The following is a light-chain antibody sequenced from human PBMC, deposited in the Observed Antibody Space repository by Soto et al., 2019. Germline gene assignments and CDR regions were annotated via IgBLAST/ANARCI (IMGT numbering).Light chain of an antibody. V-gene: IGLV2-14*02. CDR2: EGS. J-gene: IGLJ1*01. CDR1: SSDVGSYNL. CDR3: SSYTSSSTPRV. Sequence: QSALTQPASVSGSPGQSITISCTGTSSDVGSYNLVSWYQQHPGKAPKLMIYEGSKRPSGVSNRFSGSKSGNTASLTISGLQAEDEADYYCSSYTSSSTPRVFGTGTKLTVL.